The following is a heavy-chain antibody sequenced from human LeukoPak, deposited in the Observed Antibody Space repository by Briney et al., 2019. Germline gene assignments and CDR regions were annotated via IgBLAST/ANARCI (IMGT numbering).Heavy chain of an antibody. V-gene: IGHV1-8*01. D-gene: IGHD6-19*01. Sequence: ASVKVSCKASGYTFTSYDINWVRQATGQGLEWMGWMNPNSGNTGYAQKFQGRVTMTRNTSISTAYMELSGLRSEDTAVYYCARRAPRLSKGIAVAGTRLDFDYWGQGTLVTVSS. CDR2: MNPNSGNT. CDR3: ARRAPRLSKGIAVAGTRLDFDY. J-gene: IGHJ4*02. CDR1: GYTFTSYD.